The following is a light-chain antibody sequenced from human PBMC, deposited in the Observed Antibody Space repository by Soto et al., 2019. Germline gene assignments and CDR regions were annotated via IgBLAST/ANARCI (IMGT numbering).Light chain of an antibody. CDR3: HQFSSCPPI. CDR1: QSVSTK. V-gene: IGKV3-15*01. CDR2: GAS. Sequence: EIVMTQSPATLSVSPGERATLSCRATQSVSTKLAWYQQKPGQAPRLLIYGASTGATGIPARFSGSGSGTVFTLIISTLQSEDFAVYYCHQFSSCPPIFGGGTRVEIK. J-gene: IGKJ4*01.